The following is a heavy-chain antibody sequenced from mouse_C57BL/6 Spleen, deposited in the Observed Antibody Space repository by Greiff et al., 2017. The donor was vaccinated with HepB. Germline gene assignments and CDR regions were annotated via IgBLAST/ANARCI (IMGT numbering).Heavy chain of an antibody. CDR1: GYTFTSYW. Sequence: QVQLQQPGAELVRPGSSVKLSCKASGYTFTSYWMHWVKQRPIQGLEWIGNIDPSDSETHYNQKFKDKATLTVDKSSSTAYMQLSSLTSEDSAVYYCARTAYSYYFDYWGPGTTLPVSS. D-gene: IGHD2-10*01. V-gene: IGHV1-52*01. CDR3: ARTAYSYYFDY. J-gene: IGHJ2*01. CDR2: IDPSDSET.